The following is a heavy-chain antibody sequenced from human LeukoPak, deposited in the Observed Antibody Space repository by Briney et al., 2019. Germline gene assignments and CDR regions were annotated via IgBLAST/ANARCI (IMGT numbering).Heavy chain of an antibody. J-gene: IGHJ4*02. CDR1: GFTFGTYA. CDR2: MWSDGDNR. V-gene: IGHV3-33*01. Sequence: GGSLRLCCAASGFTFGTYAMHWVRQAPGKGLEWVAVMWSDGDNRYYADSVKGRFTISRDNSKNTLYLEMNSLRAEDTAVYYCVRDRCSGGSCRLFDYWGQGALVTVSS. D-gene: IGHD2-15*01. CDR3: VRDRCSGGSCRLFDY.